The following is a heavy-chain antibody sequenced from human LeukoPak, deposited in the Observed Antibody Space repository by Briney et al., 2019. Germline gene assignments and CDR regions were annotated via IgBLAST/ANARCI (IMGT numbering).Heavy chain of an antibody. Sequence: ASVKVSCKASGYTFTSYYMHWVRQAPGQGLEWMGWINPNSGGTNYAQKFQGWVTMTRDTSISTAYMELSRLRSDDTAVYYCARAYSSSWAPTLDYWGQGTLVTVSS. CDR2: INPNSGGT. D-gene: IGHD6-13*01. CDR3: ARAYSSSWAPTLDY. CDR1: GYTFTSYY. V-gene: IGHV1-2*04. J-gene: IGHJ4*02.